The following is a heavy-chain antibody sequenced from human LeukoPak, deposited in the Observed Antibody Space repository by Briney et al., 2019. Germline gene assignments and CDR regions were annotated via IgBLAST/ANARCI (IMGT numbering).Heavy chain of an antibody. V-gene: IGHV3-64*01. CDR2: ISIKGGST. D-gene: IGHD6-6*01. CDR3: ARDSGGPKKYSIFDY. Sequence: GGSLRLSCAASGFTFSDYAMHWVRQAPGKGLEYVSTISIKGGSTYYANSVKGRVIISRDNSNHTLFLQMGSLRTEDMAIYYCARDSGGPKKYSIFDYWGQGTLVTVSS. J-gene: IGHJ4*02. CDR1: GFTFSDYA.